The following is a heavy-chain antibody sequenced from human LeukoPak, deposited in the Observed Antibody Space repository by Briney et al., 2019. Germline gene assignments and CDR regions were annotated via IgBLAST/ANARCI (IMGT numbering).Heavy chain of an antibody. Sequence: ASVKVSCKASGYTFTGYYMHWVRQAPGQGLEWMGRINPNSGGTNYAQKFQGRVTMTRDMSISTAYMELSRLRSDDTAVYYCARNPPTATVPYYYYYMDVWGKGTTVTVSS. CDR1: GYTFTGYY. CDR3: ARNPPTATVPYYYYYMDV. CDR2: INPNSGGT. D-gene: IGHD2-21*02. V-gene: IGHV1-2*06. J-gene: IGHJ6*03.